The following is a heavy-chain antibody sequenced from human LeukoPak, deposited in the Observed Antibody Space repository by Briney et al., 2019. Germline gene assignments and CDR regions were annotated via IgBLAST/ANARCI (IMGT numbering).Heavy chain of an antibody. CDR2: ISYDGSTK. D-gene: IGHD3-22*01. J-gene: IGHJ4*02. CDR1: GFAFNTYA. V-gene: IGHV3-30-3*02. Sequence: GGSLRLSCAASGFAFNTYAMHWVRQAPGKGLEWVTVISYDGSTKYYADSVKGRFTISRDNSKNTLYLQMNSLRAEDTAVYYCAKTGATYYDSSGDDYWGQGTLVTVSS. CDR3: AKTGATYYDSSGDDY.